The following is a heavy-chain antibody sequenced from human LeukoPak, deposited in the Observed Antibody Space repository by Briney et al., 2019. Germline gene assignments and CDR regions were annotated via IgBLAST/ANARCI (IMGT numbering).Heavy chain of an antibody. Sequence: ASVKVSCKASGYTFTSYGISWVRQAPGQGLEWMGWISAYNGNTNYAQKLQGRVTMTTDTSTSTAYMGLRSLRSDDTAVYYCARDRGSYYDRNSFDYWGQGTLVTVSS. CDR3: ARDRGSYYDRNSFDY. V-gene: IGHV1-18*01. D-gene: IGHD3-22*01. CDR1: GYTFTSYG. J-gene: IGHJ4*02. CDR2: ISAYNGNT.